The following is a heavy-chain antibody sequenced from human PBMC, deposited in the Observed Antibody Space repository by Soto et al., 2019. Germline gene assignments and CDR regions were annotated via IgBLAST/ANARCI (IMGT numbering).Heavy chain of an antibody. J-gene: IGHJ6*02. CDR2: IYNGGST. Sequence: EVQLVESGGGLVQPGGSLRLSCAASGFTVSSNYMSWVRQAPGKGLEWVSVIYNGGSTYYADSVKGRFTISRDKSKNTLYLQMNSLRAEDTAVYYCARDRIPTGMDVWGQGTTVTVSS. V-gene: IGHV3-66*01. CDR1: GFTVSSNY. CDR3: ARDRIPTGMDV.